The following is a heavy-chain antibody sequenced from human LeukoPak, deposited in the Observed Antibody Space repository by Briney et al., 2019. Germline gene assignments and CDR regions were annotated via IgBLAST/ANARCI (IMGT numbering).Heavy chain of an antibody. CDR2: FDPEDGET. CDR1: GYTLTELS. CDR3: ARGLMITFGGVIVPPAY. V-gene: IGHV1-24*01. Sequence: ASVKVSCKVSGYTLTELSMHWVRQAPGKGLEWMGGFDPEDGETIYAQKFQGRVTMTEDTSTDTAYMELSSLRSEDTAVYYCARGLMITFGGVIVPPAYWGQGTLVTVSS. D-gene: IGHD3-16*02. J-gene: IGHJ4*02.